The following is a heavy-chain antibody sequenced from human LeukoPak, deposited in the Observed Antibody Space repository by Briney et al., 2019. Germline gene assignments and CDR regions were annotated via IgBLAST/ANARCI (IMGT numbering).Heavy chain of an antibody. CDR3: ARYMENEYGGYYYGMDV. D-gene: IGHD1-1*01. CDR2: IYPGDSDT. Sequence: GESLKIFCKGSGYSFTSYWIGWVRQMPGKGLEWMGIIYPGDSDTRYSPSFQGQVTILADKSISTTYLQWSSLKASDTAMYYCARYMENEYGGYYYGMDVWGQGTTVTVSS. V-gene: IGHV5-51*01. J-gene: IGHJ6*02. CDR1: GYSFTSYW.